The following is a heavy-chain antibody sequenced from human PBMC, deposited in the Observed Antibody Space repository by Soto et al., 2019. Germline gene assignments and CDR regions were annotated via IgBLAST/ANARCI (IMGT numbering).Heavy chain of an antibody. J-gene: IGHJ4*02. CDR1: GFTFTSSA. CDR3: AADATAWQQMVPSDY. V-gene: IGHV1-58*01. CDR2: IAVGSGYT. Sequence: SVKVSCKASGFTFTSSAFQWVRQARGQRLEWIGWIAVGSGYTNYAQRFQDRVTLTRDMSTATTYMELSRLTSEDTAIYYCAADATAWQQMVPSDYWGQGTLVTVS. D-gene: IGHD2-8*01.